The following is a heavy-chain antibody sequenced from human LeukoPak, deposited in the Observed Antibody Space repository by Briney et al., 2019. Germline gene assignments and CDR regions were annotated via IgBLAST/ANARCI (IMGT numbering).Heavy chain of an antibody. J-gene: IGHJ4*02. CDR1: GGSISSGYY. V-gene: IGHV4-61*02. Sequence: SETLSLTCTVSGGSISSGYYWSWIRQPAGKGLEWIGRIQSSGSTNYNPSLKSRVTMSVDTSKNEFSLNLSSVTAADTAVYYCARDGPVSYFDYWGQGTLVTVSS. CDR3: ARDGPVSYFDY. CDR2: IQSSGST.